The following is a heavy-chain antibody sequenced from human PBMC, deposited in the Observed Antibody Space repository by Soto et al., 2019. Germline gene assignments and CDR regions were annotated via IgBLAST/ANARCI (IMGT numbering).Heavy chain of an antibody. CDR3: ATGGRKYQHLKY. CDR1: VGSFSGYY. D-gene: IGHD2-2*01. J-gene: IGHJ4*02. CDR2: INHSGIT. Sequence: SETLSLTGAVYVGSFSGYYWSWIRQPPGKGLEWIGEINHSGITNYNPSLKSRVTISVDTSKNQFSLKLSSVTAADTAVYYCATGGRKYQHLKYWGQGTLVTVSS. V-gene: IGHV4-34*01.